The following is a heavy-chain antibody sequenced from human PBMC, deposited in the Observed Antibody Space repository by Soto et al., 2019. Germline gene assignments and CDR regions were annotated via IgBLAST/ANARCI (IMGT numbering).Heavy chain of an antibody. CDR3: ARGNWNHWHWFDP. Sequence: SETLSLTCTFSGGSISSYYWSWIRQPPGKGLEWIGYIYYSGSTNYNPSLKSRVTISVDTSKNQFSLKLSSVTAADTAVYYCARGNWNHWHWFDPWGQGTLVTVSS. CDR2: IYYSGST. CDR1: GGSISSYY. J-gene: IGHJ5*02. D-gene: IGHD1-1*01. V-gene: IGHV4-59*01.